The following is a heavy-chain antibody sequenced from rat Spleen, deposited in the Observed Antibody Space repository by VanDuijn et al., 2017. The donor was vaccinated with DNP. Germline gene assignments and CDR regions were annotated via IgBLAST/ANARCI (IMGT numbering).Heavy chain of an antibody. V-gene: IGHV5-7*01. Sequence: EVQLVESGGDLVQPGRSLKLSCVASGFTFSDYYMAWVRQAPTKGLEWVATIFYDDTRTYYRDSVKGRFTISRDNAKSSLYLQMDSLRSEDTATYYCARVQLGYYALDAWGQGTSVTVSS. CDR3: ARVQLGYYALDA. CDR2: IFYDDTRT. CDR1: GFTFSDYY. D-gene: IGHD5-1*01. J-gene: IGHJ4*01.